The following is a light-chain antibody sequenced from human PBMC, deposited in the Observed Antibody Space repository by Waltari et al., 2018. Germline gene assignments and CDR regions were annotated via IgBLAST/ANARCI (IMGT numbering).Light chain of an antibody. J-gene: IGKJ3*01. Sequence: DIQMTQSPSTLSASVGDRVTITCRASQSISVWLAWYQQKPGKAPKLLIYKTSSLESGVPSRFSGSGSGTEFTLTISSLQPDDFATYYCQQYNSYPLTFGPGTKVDIK. CDR3: QQYNSYPLT. CDR1: QSISVW. CDR2: KTS. V-gene: IGKV1-5*03.